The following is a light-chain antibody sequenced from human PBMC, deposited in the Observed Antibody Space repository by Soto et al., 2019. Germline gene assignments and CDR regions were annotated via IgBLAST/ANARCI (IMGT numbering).Light chain of an antibody. Sequence: EIVFTQSPRTLALSPGERATLSCRASQSVSSSYLAWYQQKPGQAPRLLIYGASSRATGIPDRISGSGSGTDFTLTISRLEPEDFAVYYCQVYGTSHTFGQGTKVDIK. CDR1: QSVSSSY. V-gene: IGKV3-20*01. CDR3: QVYGTSHT. CDR2: GAS. J-gene: IGKJ1*01.